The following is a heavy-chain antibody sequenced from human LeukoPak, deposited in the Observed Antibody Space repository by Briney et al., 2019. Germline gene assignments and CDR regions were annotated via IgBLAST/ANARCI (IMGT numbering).Heavy chain of an antibody. CDR2: IWYDGSNK. V-gene: IGHV3-33*06. D-gene: IGHD3-9*01. CDR1: GFTFSDYW. J-gene: IGHJ5*02. Sequence: PGGSLRLSCAASGFTFSDYWMHWVRQAPGKGLEWVAVIWYDGSNKYYADSVKGRFTISRDNSKNTLYLQMNSLRAEDTAVYYCAKDGYYDILTGYFGPDNWFDPWGQGTLVTVSS. CDR3: AKDGYYDILTGYFGPDNWFDP.